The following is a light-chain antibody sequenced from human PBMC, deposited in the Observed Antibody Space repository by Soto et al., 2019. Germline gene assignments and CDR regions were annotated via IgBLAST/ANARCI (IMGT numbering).Light chain of an antibody. J-gene: IGKJ3*01. CDR1: QAVNTR. CDR3: QQRAECPGT. V-gene: IGKV3D-11*01. CDR2: LAS. Sequence: EIVLTQSPATLSSFPGDRVTLSCRASQAVNTRLAWYQHKPGQAPRLLIYLASNRAAGVPARFSGSGSGTDFTLTISSLEPEDFAVYYCQQRAECPGTFGPGTLVEFK.